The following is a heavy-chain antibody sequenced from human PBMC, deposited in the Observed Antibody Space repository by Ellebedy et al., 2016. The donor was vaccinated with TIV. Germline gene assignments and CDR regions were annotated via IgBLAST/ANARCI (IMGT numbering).Heavy chain of an antibody. CDR2: IYQSGNT. CDR1: GYSISSGYY. V-gene: IGHV4-38-2*02. J-gene: IGHJ6*03. Sequence: MPSETLSLTCTVSGYSISSGYYWGWIRQPPGKGLEWIGSIYQSGNTYYNPSLKSRVTVSVDTSKNQFSLKLSSVTAADTAVYYCARHGARSSSWYPYYYYYMDVWGKGTPVTVSS. CDR3: ARHGARSSSWYPYYYYYMDV. D-gene: IGHD6-13*01.